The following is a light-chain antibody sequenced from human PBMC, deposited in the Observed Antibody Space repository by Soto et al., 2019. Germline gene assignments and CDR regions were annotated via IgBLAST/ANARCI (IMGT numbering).Light chain of an antibody. V-gene: IGKV1-27*01. CDR2: AAS. CDR3: QKYRSVPV. Sequence: DIQMTQSPTSLSASVGDRVTITCRASQGIRNYVAWYQQIPGKAPKLLIYAASTLQSGVPSRFSGSGSGTEFTLTVNGLLPEHGATYSCQKYRSVPVFGPGTKVEIK. J-gene: IGKJ3*01. CDR1: QGIRNY.